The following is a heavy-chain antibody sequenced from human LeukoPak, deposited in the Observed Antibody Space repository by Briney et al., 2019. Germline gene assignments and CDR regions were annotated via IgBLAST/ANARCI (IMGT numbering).Heavy chain of an antibody. Sequence: SETLSLTCTVSGVSIITSNTYWGWIRQPPGKGLEWIGSIYYTGNTYYNASLKSQVSISIDTSKNQFSLRLTSVTAADTAVYFCARQTGSGLFILPGGQGTLVTVSS. CDR3: ARQTGSGLFILP. CDR2: IYYTGNT. CDR1: GVSIITSNTY. D-gene: IGHD3/OR15-3a*01. J-gene: IGHJ4*02. V-gene: IGHV4-39*01.